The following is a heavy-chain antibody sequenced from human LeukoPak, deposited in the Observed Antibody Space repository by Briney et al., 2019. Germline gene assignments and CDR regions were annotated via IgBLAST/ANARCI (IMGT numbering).Heavy chain of an antibody. V-gene: IGHV3-30*03. CDR3: ARDAFMIVVVSLYAFDI. D-gene: IGHD3-22*01. Sequence: PGGSLRLSCAASGFTFSSYGMHWVRQAPGKGLEWVAVISYDGSNKYYADSVKGRFTISRDNSKNTLYLQMNSLRAEDTAVYYCARDAFMIVVVSLYAFDIWGQGTMVTVSS. CDR2: ISYDGSNK. J-gene: IGHJ3*02. CDR1: GFTFSSYG.